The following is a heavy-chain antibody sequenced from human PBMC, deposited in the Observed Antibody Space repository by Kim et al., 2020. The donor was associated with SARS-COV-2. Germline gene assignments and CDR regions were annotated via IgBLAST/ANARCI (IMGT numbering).Heavy chain of an antibody. CDR3: ARDICGGSCYSPDYYGMDV. CDR1: VVSIIIYY. CDR2: IYTIFIT. V-gene: IGHV4-4*07. Sequence: SETLSLTCTVSVVSIIIYYSNFILHPSFNLLYFMFLIYTIFITNYNPSLKILVTMSLDTSKNQFSLKLSSVTAADTAVYYCARDICGGSCYSPDYYGMDVWGQGTTVTVSS. D-gene: IGHD2-15*01. J-gene: IGHJ6*02.